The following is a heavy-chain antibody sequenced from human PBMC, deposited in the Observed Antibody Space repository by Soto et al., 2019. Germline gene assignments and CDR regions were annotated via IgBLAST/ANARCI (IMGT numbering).Heavy chain of an antibody. J-gene: IGHJ5*02. Sequence: QVTLKESGPVLVKPTETLTLTCTVSGFSLSNARMGVSWIRQPPGKALEWLAHIVSNYEKSYSTSRKSRLTTAKNTSKSQVVLTMTNMDPVDTATYYCARSSNYAGNSWGWFDPWGQGTLVTVSS. CDR2: IVSNYEK. V-gene: IGHV2-26*01. D-gene: IGHD6-13*01. CDR1: GFSLSNARMG. CDR3: ARSSNYAGNSWGWFDP.